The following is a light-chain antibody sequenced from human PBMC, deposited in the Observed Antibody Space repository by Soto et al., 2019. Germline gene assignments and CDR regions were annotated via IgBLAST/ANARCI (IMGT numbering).Light chain of an antibody. V-gene: IGLV1-44*01. CDR3: AAWDDSLNGVV. CDR1: STNIGRNP. CDR2: SNS. J-gene: IGLJ2*01. Sequence: QAVVTQTPSASGTPGQRVSISCSGSSTNIGRNPVIWYQQVPGTTPKVLIYSNSQRPSGVPDRFSGSKSGTSASLAISGLQSDDEADYYCAAWDDSLNGVVFGGGTKLTVL.